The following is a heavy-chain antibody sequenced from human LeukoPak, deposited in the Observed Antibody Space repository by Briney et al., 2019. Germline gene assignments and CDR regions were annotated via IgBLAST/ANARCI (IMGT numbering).Heavy chain of an antibody. CDR3: ARIKGIGVAGPLDY. CDR1: GYTFTSSG. Sequence: ASVKVSRKASGYTFTSSGISWVRQAPGQGLEWMGWISAYNGNTNYAQKLQGRVTMTTDTFTSTAYMELRSLRSDDTAMYFCARIKGIGVAGPLDYWGQGTLVTVSS. CDR2: ISAYNGNT. J-gene: IGHJ4*02. V-gene: IGHV1-18*01. D-gene: IGHD6-19*01.